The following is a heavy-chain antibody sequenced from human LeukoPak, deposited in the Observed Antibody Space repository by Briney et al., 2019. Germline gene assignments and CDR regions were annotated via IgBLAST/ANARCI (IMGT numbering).Heavy chain of an antibody. CDR1: GFTFTTYS. D-gene: IGHD4-17*01. CDR2: ISSGSSAI. V-gene: IGHV3-21*01. J-gene: IGHJ4*02. Sequence: PGGSLRLSCEASGFTFTTYSMTWVRQAPGKGLEWVSIISSGSSAIFSADALKGRFTISRDDARNSLYLQMNSLRAEDTAVYYCARDGDYGEPFDYWGQGTLVTVSS. CDR3: ARDGDYGEPFDY.